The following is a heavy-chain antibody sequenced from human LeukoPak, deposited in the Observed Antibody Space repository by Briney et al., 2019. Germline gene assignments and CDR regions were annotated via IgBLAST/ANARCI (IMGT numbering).Heavy chain of an antibody. CDR2: INSDGSST. V-gene: IGHV3-74*01. D-gene: IGHD2-2*01. Sequence: GGSLRLSCAASGFTFSSYWMHWVRQAPGKGLVWVSRINSDGSSTSYADSVKGRFTISRDNAKNTLYLQMNSLRAEDTAVYYCARGGRSCSTTSCSPTWFDPWGQGALVTVSS. CDR1: GFTFSSYW. J-gene: IGHJ5*02. CDR3: ARGGRSCSTTSCSPTWFDP.